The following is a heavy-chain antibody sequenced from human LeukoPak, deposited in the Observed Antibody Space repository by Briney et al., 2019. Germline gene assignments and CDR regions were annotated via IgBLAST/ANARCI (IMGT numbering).Heavy chain of an antibody. CDR2: ISAYNGNT. Sequence: VASVKVSCKASGYTFTSYGISWVRQAPGQGLEWMGWISAYNGNTNYAQKLQGRVTMTTDTSTSTAYMELSSLRSGDTAVFYCARDAMTSVTTSPYYFDYWGQGTLVTVSS. V-gene: IGHV1-18*01. CDR3: ARDAMTSVTTSPYYFDY. CDR1: GYTFTSYG. D-gene: IGHD4-17*01. J-gene: IGHJ4*02.